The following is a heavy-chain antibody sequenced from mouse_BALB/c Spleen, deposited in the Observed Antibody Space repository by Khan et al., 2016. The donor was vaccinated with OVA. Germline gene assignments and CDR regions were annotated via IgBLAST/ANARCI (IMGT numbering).Heavy chain of an antibody. D-gene: IGHD2-10*01. V-gene: IGHV2-6-1*01. Sequence: QVQLQQSGPGLVAPSQSLSITCTISGFSLTNYGIHWVRQPPGKGLEWLVVIWTDGSTTNNSAFISRLTISKDKSKGHVFLNKNSLQTDDTAMYFCARQPYYHYNIMDYWGQGTSVTVSA. J-gene: IGHJ4*01. CDR1: GFSLTNYG. CDR2: IWTDGST. CDR3: ARQPYYHYNIMDY.